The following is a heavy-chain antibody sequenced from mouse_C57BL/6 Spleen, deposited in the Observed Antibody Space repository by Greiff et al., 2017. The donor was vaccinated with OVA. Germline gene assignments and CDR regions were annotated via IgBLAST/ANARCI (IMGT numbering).Heavy chain of an antibody. D-gene: IGHD2-2*01. CDR1: GYTFTDYE. Sequence: QVQLQQSGAELVRPGASVTLSCKASGYTFTDYEMHWVKQTPVHGLEWIGAIDPETGGTAYNQKFKGKAILTADKSSSTAYMELRSLTSEDSAVYYCTRSMVTTGFAYWGQGTLVTVSA. V-gene: IGHV1-15*01. CDR3: TRSMVTTGFAY. J-gene: IGHJ3*01. CDR2: IDPETGGT.